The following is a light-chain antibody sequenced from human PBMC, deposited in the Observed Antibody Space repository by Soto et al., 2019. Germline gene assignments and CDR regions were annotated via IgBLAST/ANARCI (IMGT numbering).Light chain of an antibody. CDR1: HSVANNY. Sequence: VLTECRSRRSLSPYANTTLSCRASHSVANNYLACYQQKPGQAPRLLMYSTSIRATGIPDRFSGSGSGADFTLTISRLEPDDFAVYYSQQYGSLNSFGE. CDR3: QQYGSLNS. J-gene: IGKJ5*01. CDR2: STS. V-gene: IGKV3-20*01.